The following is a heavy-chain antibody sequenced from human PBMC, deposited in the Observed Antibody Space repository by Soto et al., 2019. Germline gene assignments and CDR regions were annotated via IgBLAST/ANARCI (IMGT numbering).Heavy chain of an antibody. CDR2: ISYDGSNK. J-gene: IGHJ4*02. V-gene: IGHV3-30-3*01. D-gene: IGHD2-2*01. Sequence: QVQLVESGGGVVQPGRSLRLSCAASGFTFSSYAMHWVRQAPGKGLEWVAVISYDGSNKYYADSWKGRFTIPRDNSKNTLYLQMNSLRAEDTAVYYCARERYCSSTSCYVMGNFDYWGQGTLVTVSS. CDR3: ARERYCSSTSCYVMGNFDY. CDR1: GFTFSSYA.